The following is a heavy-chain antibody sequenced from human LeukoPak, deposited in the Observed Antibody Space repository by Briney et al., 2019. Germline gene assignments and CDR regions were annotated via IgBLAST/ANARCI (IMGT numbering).Heavy chain of an antibody. D-gene: IGHD1-26*01. CDR1: GFTFSSYS. Sequence: GGSLRLSCAASGFTFSSYSMNWVRQAPGKGLEWVSSISSSSSYIYYADSVKGRFTISRDNAKNSLYLQMNSLRAEDTAVYYCAREGTYSGTNDAFDIWGQGTMVTVSS. J-gene: IGHJ3*02. CDR2: ISSSSSYI. V-gene: IGHV3-21*01. CDR3: AREGTYSGTNDAFDI.